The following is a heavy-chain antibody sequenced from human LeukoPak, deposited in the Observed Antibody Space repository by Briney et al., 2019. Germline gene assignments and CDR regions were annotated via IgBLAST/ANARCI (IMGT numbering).Heavy chain of an antibody. CDR1: GYTFTSYA. CDR3: ARGVGDSSSWYSIFDY. D-gene: IGHD6-13*01. V-gene: IGHV1-3*01. Sequence: ASVKVSCKASGYTFTSYAMHWVRQAPGQRLEWMGWINAGNGNTKYSQKFQGRVTITRDTSASTAYMELSSLRSEDTAVYYCARGVGDSSSWYSIFDYWGQGTLVTVSS. CDR2: INAGNGNT. J-gene: IGHJ4*02.